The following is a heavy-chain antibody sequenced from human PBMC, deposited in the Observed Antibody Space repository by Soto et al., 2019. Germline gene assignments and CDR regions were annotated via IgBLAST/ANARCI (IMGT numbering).Heavy chain of an antibody. CDR1: EYTFTNYG. Sequence: QVQLEQSGAEVKKPGASVKVSCKASEYTFTNYGISWVRQAPGQGLEWMGWVSPYNGKTDYAQKFQGRVTMTADISTTTVYMELTSRRSDDTAVYYCARDRSSSDYWGQGTLVTVSS. CDR2: VSPYNGKT. J-gene: IGHJ4*02. CDR3: ARDRSSSDY. D-gene: IGHD6-6*01. V-gene: IGHV1-18*01.